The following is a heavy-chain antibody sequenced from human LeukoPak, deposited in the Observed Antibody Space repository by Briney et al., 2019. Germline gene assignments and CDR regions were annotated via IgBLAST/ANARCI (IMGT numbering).Heavy chain of an antibody. Sequence: SQTLSLTCAISGDSVSSNTAAWHWITQSPSRALEWLGRTYPRSRWYTDYAVSVKSRITINPDTPKNQFSLQLNSVTPEDTAVYYCARAVSLGDPPSFDYWGQGTLVTVSS. D-gene: IGHD3-10*01. CDR3: ARAVSLGDPPSFDY. CDR2: TYPRSRWYT. V-gene: IGHV6-1*01. J-gene: IGHJ4*02. CDR1: GDSVSSNTAA.